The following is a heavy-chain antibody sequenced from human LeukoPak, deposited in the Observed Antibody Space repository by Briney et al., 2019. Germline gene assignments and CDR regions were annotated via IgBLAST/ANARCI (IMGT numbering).Heavy chain of an antibody. V-gene: IGHV1-69*05. J-gene: IGHJ4*02. CDR3: ARVTDGYNPTPDFDY. CDR2: IIPIFGTA. CDR1: GGTFSSYA. Sequence: SVKVSCKASGGTFSSYAISWVRQAPGQGLEWMGGIIPIFGTANYAQKFQGRVTITTDESTSTAYMELSSLRSEDTAVYYCARVTDGYNPTPDFDYWGQGTLVTVSS. D-gene: IGHD5-24*01.